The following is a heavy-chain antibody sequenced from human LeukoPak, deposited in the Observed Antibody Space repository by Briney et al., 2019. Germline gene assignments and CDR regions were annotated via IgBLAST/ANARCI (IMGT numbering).Heavy chain of an antibody. Sequence: GGSLRLSCAASGFTFSSYGMHWVRQAPGKGLEWVAVISYDGSKKYYADSVKGRFTISRDNSKNTLYLQMNSLRAEDTAVYYCAKDFQYSSGWYPTYYYYGMDVWGQGTTVTVSS. CDR1: GFTFSSYG. D-gene: IGHD6-19*01. V-gene: IGHV3-30*18. CDR2: ISYDGSKK. J-gene: IGHJ6*02. CDR3: AKDFQYSSGWYPTYYYYGMDV.